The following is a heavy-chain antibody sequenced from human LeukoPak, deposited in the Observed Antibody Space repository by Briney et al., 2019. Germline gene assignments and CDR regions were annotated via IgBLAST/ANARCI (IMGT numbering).Heavy chain of an antibody. CDR1: GYSFTSYW. D-gene: IGHD3-3*01. Sequence: GESLKISCKGSGYSFTSYWIGWVRQMPGKGLEWMGIIYPGDSDTRYSPSFQGQVTISADKSISTAYLQWSSLKASDTAMYYCARHSYDFWSGYHGAFDIWGQGTMVTVSS. J-gene: IGHJ3*02. CDR2: IYPGDSDT. CDR3: ARHSYDFWSGYHGAFDI. V-gene: IGHV5-51*01.